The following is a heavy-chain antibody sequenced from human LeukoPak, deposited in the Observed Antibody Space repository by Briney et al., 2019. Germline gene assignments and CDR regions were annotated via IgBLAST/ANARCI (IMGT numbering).Heavy chain of an antibody. Sequence: GGSLRLSCAASGFTFSSYGMHWVRQAPGKGLEWVAFIRYDGSNKYCADSVKGRFTISRDNSKNTMYLQMNSLRAEDTAVYYCAKPRYSGSYYFDYWGQGTLVTVSS. J-gene: IGHJ4*02. D-gene: IGHD1-26*01. V-gene: IGHV3-30*02. CDR3: AKPRYSGSYYFDY. CDR1: GFTFSSYG. CDR2: IRYDGSNK.